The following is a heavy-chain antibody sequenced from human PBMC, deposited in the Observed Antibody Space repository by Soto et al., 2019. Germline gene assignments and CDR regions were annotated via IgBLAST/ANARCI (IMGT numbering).Heavy chain of an antibody. J-gene: IGHJ6*03. CDR1: GGSISSYY. V-gene: IGHV4-59*01. CDR3: ARVRYYYYMDV. Sequence: SETRSLTCTVSGGSISSYYWSWIRQPPGKGLEWIGYIYYSGSTNYNPSLKSRVTISVDTSKNQFSLKLSSVTAADTAVYYCARVRYYYYMDVWGKGTTVTVSS. CDR2: IYYSGST.